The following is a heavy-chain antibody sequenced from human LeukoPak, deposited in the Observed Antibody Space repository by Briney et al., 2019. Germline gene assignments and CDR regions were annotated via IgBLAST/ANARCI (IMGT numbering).Heavy chain of an antibody. Sequence: SVKVSCKASGGTFSSYAISWVRQAPGQGLEWMGGIIPIFGTANYAQKFQGRVTITTDESTSTAYMELSSLRSEDTAVYYCARASGSYCSSTSCNDAFDIWGQGTMVTVSS. V-gene: IGHV1-69*05. CDR1: GGTFSSYA. CDR2: IIPIFGTA. CDR3: ARASGSYCSSTSCNDAFDI. D-gene: IGHD2-2*01. J-gene: IGHJ3*02.